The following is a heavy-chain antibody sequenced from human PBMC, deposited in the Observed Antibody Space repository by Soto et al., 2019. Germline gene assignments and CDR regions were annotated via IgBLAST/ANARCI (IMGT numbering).Heavy chain of an antibody. Sequence: PGGSLRLSCAASGFTFSSYAMSWVRQAPGKGLEWVSAISGSGGSTYYADSVKGRFTISGDNSKNTLYLQMNSLRAEDTAVYYCAKDLFTYYYDSSGPLPYGMDVWGQGTTVTVSS. V-gene: IGHV3-23*01. D-gene: IGHD3-22*01. J-gene: IGHJ6*02. CDR2: ISGSGGST. CDR1: GFTFSSYA. CDR3: AKDLFTYYYDSSGPLPYGMDV.